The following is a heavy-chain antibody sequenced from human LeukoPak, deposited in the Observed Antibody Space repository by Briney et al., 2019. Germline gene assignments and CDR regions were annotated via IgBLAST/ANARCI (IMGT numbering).Heavy chain of an antibody. Sequence: GSLRLSCAASGFTFSDHYTDWVRQAPGRGLEWIGEVYHRGSTNYNPSLKSRVTISIDKSRNQFSLMLSSVTAADTAVYYCARRQYYDSTGYFAYWGQGTLVTVSS. V-gene: IGHV4-34*01. CDR1: GFTFSDHY. CDR3: ARRQYYDSTGYFAY. D-gene: IGHD3-22*01. CDR2: VYHRGST. J-gene: IGHJ4*02.